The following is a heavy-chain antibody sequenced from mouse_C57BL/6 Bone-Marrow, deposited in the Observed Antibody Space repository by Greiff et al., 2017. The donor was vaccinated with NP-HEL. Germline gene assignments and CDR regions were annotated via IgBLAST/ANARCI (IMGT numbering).Heavy chain of an antibody. CDR3: ARRYGGFAY. J-gene: IGHJ3*01. Sequence: QVQLQQSGAELARPGASVKLSCKASGYTFTSYGISWVKQRTGQGLEWIGEIYPRSGNTYYNEKFKGKATLTADKSSSTADMELRSLTSEDSAVYFCARRYGGFAYWGQGTLVTVSA. CDR1: GYTFTSYG. CDR2: IYPRSGNT. D-gene: IGHD1-1*01. V-gene: IGHV1-81*01.